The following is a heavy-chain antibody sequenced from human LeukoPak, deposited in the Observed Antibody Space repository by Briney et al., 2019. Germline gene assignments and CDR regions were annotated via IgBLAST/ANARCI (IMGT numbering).Heavy chain of an antibody. V-gene: IGHV3-49*04. Sequence: PGGSLILSCKASGFTFADRAMSWVRQAPGKGLEWVGFIRSTAYGGETEYAASVKGRFIISRDDSKSIAYLQMNSLNSDDTAVYYCSRARLRGYYYMDVWGKGTTVTVSS. CDR2: IRSTAYGGET. J-gene: IGHJ6*03. CDR1: GFTFADRA. CDR3: SRARLRGYYYMDV.